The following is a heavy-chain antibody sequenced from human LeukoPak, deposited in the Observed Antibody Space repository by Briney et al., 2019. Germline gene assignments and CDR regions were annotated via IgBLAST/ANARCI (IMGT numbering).Heavy chain of an antibody. D-gene: IGHD2-2*01. CDR3: ARSDIVVVPAAMQTYYYYGMDV. CDR2: INAGNGNT. Sequence: ASVKVSCKASGYTFTSYAMHWVRQAPGQRLEWMGWINAGNGNTKYSQKFQGRVTITRDTSASTAYMELSSLRSEDTAVYYCARSDIVVVPAAMQTYYYYGMDVWGQGTTVTVSS. V-gene: IGHV1-3*01. J-gene: IGHJ6*02. CDR1: GYTFTSYA.